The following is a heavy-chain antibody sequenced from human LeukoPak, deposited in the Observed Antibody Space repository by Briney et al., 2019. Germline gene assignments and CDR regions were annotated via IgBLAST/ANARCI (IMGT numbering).Heavy chain of an antibody. J-gene: IGHJ4*02. CDR1: GGSISIGGYY. V-gene: IGHV4-31*03. D-gene: IGHD3-10*01. Sequence: SQTLSLTCTASGGSISIGGYYWSWIRQHPGKGLEWIGYIYYSGITYYNPSLKSRVTISVDTSKNQFSLYLSSVTAADTAVYYCARVTSGEFADYWGQGTLVTVSS. CDR2: IYYSGIT. CDR3: ARVTSGEFADY.